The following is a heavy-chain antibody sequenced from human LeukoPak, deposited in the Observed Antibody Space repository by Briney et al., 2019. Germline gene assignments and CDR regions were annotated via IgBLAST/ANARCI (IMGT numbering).Heavy chain of an antibody. CDR1: GYTFTSYG. CDR2: ISAYNGNT. CDR3: ARAAKGYSSSWYFDY. J-gene: IGHJ4*02. Sequence: ASVKVSCKASGYTFTSYGISWVRQAPGQGLEWMGWISAYNGNTNYAQKLQGRVTMTTDTSTSTAYMELRNLRSDDTAVYYCARAAKGYSSSWYFDYWGQGTLVTVSS. V-gene: IGHV1-18*01. D-gene: IGHD6-13*01.